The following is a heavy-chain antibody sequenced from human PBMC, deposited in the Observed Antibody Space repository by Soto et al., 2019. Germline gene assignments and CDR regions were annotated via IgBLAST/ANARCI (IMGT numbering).Heavy chain of an antibody. V-gene: IGHV3-21*01. Sequence: GSLRLSCAASGFTFSSSSMNWVRQAPGRGLEWVASISSDSVHILHANSVEGRFTISRDNAKNSLYLQMNSLGAVDTAVYYCARFETAVSYPAEGWGQGTLVTVSS. CDR1: GFTFSSSS. D-gene: IGHD4-17*01. CDR2: ISSDSVHI. J-gene: IGHJ4*02. CDR3: ARFETAVSYPAEG.